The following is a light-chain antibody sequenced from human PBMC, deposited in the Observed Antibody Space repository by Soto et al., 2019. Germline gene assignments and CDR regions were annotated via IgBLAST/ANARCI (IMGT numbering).Light chain of an antibody. CDR1: QNCNSH. J-gene: IGKJ4*01. CDR2: GAS. Sequence: EVVMTQSPATLSVSPGQRATLSCRAKQNCNSHLAWYQQKPGQTPTLRIYGASPRDTCMLPRFRGRGSGTAFALSVSSLQSEDFAVYYCQQYNNWPLTFGGGNKG. CDR3: QQYNNWPLT. V-gene: IGKV3-15*01.